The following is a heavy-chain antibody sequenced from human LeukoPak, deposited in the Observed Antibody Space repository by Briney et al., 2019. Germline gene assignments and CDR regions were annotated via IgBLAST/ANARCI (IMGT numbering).Heavy chain of an antibody. CDR2: MREDGTEI. CDR1: GFPFDVQT. J-gene: IGHJ4*02. D-gene: IGHD1-26*01. Sequence: GGSLRLSCAASGFPFDVQTMSWVRQAPGKGLDWVASMREDGTEIHYVDSVKGRLTISRDNPTNSLYLQMNSLRAEDTAVYYCARGGATRGRFENWGQRTLVTVSS. V-gene: IGHV3-7*01. CDR3: ARGGATRGRFEN.